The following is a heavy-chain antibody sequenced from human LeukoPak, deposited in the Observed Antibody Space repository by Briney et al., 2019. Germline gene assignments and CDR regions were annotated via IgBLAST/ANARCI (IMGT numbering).Heavy chain of an antibody. D-gene: IGHD4/OR15-4a*01. Sequence: GGSLRLSCAASGFTFSSYAMHGVRQAPGKGLEWVAVISYDGSNKYYADSVKGRFTISRDNSKNTLYLQMNSLRAEDTAVYYCARLVEVLAFDIWGQGTMVTGSS. CDR3: ARLVEVLAFDI. CDR2: ISYDGSNK. CDR1: GFTFSSYA. V-gene: IGHV3-30-3*01. J-gene: IGHJ3*02.